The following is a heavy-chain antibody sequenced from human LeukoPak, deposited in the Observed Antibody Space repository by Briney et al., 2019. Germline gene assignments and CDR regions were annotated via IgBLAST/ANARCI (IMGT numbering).Heavy chain of an antibody. D-gene: IGHD1-7*01. CDR2: IYPGDSDT. J-gene: IGHJ6*02. CDR1: GYSFTSYW. CDR3: ARHESQGITGTTYGMDV. V-gene: IGHV5-51*01. Sequence: GESLKISCKGSGYSFTSYWIGWVRQMPGKGLEWMGIIYPGDSDTRYSPSFQGQVTISADKSISTAYLQWSSLKASDTAMYYCARHESQGITGTTYGMDVWGQGTTVTVSS.